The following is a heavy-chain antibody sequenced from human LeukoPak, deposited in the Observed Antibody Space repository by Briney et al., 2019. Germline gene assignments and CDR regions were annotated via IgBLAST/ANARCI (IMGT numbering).Heavy chain of an antibody. V-gene: IGHV3-23*01. CDR2: ISGSGDST. CDR3: AKERDDTRSPFDY. Sequence: PGGSLRLSCAASGFTFWGYAMNWVRQAPGKGLEWVSSISGSGDSTYYADSVKGRFAISSDNSKNTVYLQMNSLRAEDTAVYYCAKERDDTRSPFDYWGQGTLVTVSS. CDR1: GFTFWGYA. J-gene: IGHJ4*02.